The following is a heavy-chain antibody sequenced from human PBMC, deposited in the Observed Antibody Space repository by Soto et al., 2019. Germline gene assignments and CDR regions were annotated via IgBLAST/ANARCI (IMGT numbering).Heavy chain of an antibody. D-gene: IGHD6-19*01. CDR3: AKGGRQWLVTSDFNY. Sequence: VQLVESGGGVVQPGRSLRLSCAASGFTFSDYAMHCVRQAPGKWLEWVAVVSHDGRNTHYADSVKGRFTISRDSSKNTVSHERTSLSAEDTAGYYCAKGGRQWLVTSDFNYWGQGALVTVS. CDR1: GFTFSDYA. CDR2: VSHDGRNT. J-gene: IGHJ4*02. V-gene: IGHV3-30*18.